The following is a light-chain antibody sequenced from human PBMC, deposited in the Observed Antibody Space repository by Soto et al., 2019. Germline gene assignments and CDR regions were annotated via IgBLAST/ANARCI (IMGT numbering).Light chain of an antibody. Sequence: EIVMTQSPATLSVSPGERVTLSCRASQSVSGYLAWYQHKPGQPPRLLIYGASTRATGIPARFSGSGSGTALTLTINSLQSEDFAVYFCQQCSDWPLFTFGQGTRLEIK. CDR1: QSVSGY. J-gene: IGKJ5*01. V-gene: IGKV3-15*01. CDR2: GAS. CDR3: QQCSDWPLFT.